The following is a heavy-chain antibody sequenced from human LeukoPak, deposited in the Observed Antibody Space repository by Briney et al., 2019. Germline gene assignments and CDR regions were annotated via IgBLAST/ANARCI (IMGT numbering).Heavy chain of an antibody. CDR3: ARGRGDTQTRCFDY. D-gene: IGHD3-10*01. J-gene: IGHJ4*02. CDR1: GYSFTTYW. V-gene: IGHV5-51*01. CDR2: IYPGDSDT. Sequence: GESLKISCKGSGYSFTTYWIGWVRQMPGKGLEWMGIIYPGDSDTIYSSSFQGQVTISADKSISTAYLQWSSLKASDTAIYYCARGRGDTQTRCFDYWGQGTLVTVSS.